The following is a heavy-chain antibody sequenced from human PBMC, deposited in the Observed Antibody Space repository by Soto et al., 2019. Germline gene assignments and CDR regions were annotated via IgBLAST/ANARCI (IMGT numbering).Heavy chain of an antibody. J-gene: IGHJ4*02. CDR1: GFTFSIYN. Sequence: EVQLVESGGGLVQPGGSLRLSCAASGFTFSIYNMNWVRQAPGKGLEWVSYISSSSSIIYYADSVKGRFTISRDDAKNALYLQMNSLRAEDTAVYFCARDQKASWYTRYFDYWGQRTLVTVSS. CDR2: ISSSSSII. D-gene: IGHD6-13*01. V-gene: IGHV3-48*01. CDR3: ARDQKASWYTRYFDY.